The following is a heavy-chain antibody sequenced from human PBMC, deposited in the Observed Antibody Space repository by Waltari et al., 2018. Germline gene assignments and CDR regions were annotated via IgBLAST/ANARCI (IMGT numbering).Heavy chain of an antibody. Sequence: QLQLQESGPGLVKPSKTLSLTCTVSGGSISSSSYYWGWIRQPPGKGLEWIGSIYYSGSTYYNPSLKSRVTISVDTSKNQFSLKLSSVTAADTAVYYCAGVVVPAATNAFDIWGQGTMVTVSS. J-gene: IGHJ3*02. V-gene: IGHV4-39*07. CDR1: GGSISSSSYY. CDR2: IYYSGST. D-gene: IGHD2-2*01. CDR3: AGVVVPAATNAFDI.